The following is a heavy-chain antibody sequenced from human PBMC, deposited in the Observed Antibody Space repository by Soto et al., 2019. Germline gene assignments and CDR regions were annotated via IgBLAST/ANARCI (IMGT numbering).Heavy chain of an antibody. D-gene: IGHD3-9*01. CDR1: GFTFSSFG. CDR2: LSYDGSKE. J-gene: IGHJ4*02. Sequence: GGSLRLSCAASGFTFSSFGMHWVRQAPGKGLEWVALLSYDGSKEYYADSVKGRFSVSRDNSKNTLYLQMNSLRVEDTAVYFRAKRLLRGTALSVLDYWGRGTLVTVYS. V-gene: IGHV3-30*18. CDR3: AKRLLRGTALSVLDY.